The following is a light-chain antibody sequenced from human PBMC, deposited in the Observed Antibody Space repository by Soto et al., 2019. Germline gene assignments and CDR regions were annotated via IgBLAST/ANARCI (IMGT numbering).Light chain of an antibody. Sequence: QSALTQPASLSGSPGQSITISCTGTSSDIGGSKYVSWYQQHPGKAPKLMIYEVTYRPSGVSDRFSGSKSGNTASLTVSGLQEEEDDDYYFSSYTRSGTPHVFGTGTKLTVL. CDR1: SSDIGGSKY. CDR2: EVT. V-gene: IGLV2-14*01. J-gene: IGLJ1*01. CDR3: SSYTRSGTPHV.